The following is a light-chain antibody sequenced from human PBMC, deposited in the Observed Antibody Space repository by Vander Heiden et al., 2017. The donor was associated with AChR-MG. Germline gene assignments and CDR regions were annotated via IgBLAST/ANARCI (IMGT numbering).Light chain of an antibody. J-gene: IGLJ1*01. CDR2: DVS. CDR1: SSDVGGYNY. CDR3: SSYTSSSTLV. V-gene: IGLV2-14*01. Sequence: QSALTQPASVSGSPGQSITIPCTGTSSDVGGYNYVSWYQQYPGKAPKLMIYDVSKRPSGVSNRFSGSKSGNTASLTISGLQAEDEADYYCSSYTSSSTLVFGTGTKVTVL.